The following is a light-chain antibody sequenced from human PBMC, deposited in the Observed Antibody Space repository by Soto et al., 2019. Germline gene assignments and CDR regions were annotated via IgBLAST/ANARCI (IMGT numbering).Light chain of an antibody. J-gene: IGKJ2*01. CDR2: EAS. CDR3: QQSFHTPYT. V-gene: IGKV1-39*01. Sequence: DIQMSQSPSSLSASVGDSVTISCRASQNINKNLNWYQQKSGKAPSLLIYEASTFQSGVPSRFSGSGSGTDFPLAITNLQPEDFATYYCQQSFHTPYTFGQGTKLEI. CDR1: QNINKN.